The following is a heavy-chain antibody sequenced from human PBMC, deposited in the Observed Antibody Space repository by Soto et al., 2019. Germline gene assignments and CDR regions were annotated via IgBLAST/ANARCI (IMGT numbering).Heavy chain of an antibody. D-gene: IGHD4-17*01. CDR3: ARVERGLRSCDY. CDR1: GGSISSGDYY. CDR2: IYYSGST. Sequence: PSETLSLTCTVSGGSISSGDYYWSWIRQPPGKGLEWIGYIYYSGSTYYNPSLKSRVTISVDTSKNQFSLKLSSVTAADTAVYYSARVERGLRSCDYWGRGTLVTVSS. J-gene: IGHJ4*02. V-gene: IGHV4-30-4*01.